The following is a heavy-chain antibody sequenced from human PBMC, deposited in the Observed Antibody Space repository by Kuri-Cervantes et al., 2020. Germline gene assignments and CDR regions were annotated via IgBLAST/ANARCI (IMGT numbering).Heavy chain of an antibody. J-gene: IGHJ6*02. CDR1: GFTFSSYA. D-gene: IGHD2-2*01. V-gene: IGHV3-30-3*01. CDR3: ARYCSSTSCSLRYGMDV. Sequence: GGSLRLSCAASGFTFSSYAMHWVRQAPGKGLEWVAVISYDGSNKYYADSVKGRFTISRDNSKNTLYLQMNSLRAEDTAVYFCARYCSSTSCSLRYGMDVWGQGTTVTVSS. CDR2: ISYDGSNK.